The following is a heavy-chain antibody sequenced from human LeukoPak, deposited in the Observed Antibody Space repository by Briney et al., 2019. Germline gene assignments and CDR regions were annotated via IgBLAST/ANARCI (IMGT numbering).Heavy chain of an antibody. J-gene: IGHJ4*02. CDR3: ARGRLTYYDFWSGYELRPFYFDY. Sequence: PSETLSLTCTVSGGSISSYYWSWIRQPPGKGLEWIGYIYHSGSTNYNPSLKSRVTISVDTSKNQFSLKLSSVTAADTAVYYCARGRLTYYDFWSGYELRPFYFDYWGQGTLVTVSS. CDR1: GGSISSYY. CDR2: IYHSGST. V-gene: IGHV4-59*12. D-gene: IGHD3-3*01.